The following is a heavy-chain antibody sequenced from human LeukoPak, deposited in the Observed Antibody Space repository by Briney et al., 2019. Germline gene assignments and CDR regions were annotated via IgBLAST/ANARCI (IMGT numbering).Heavy chain of an antibody. CDR3: ARPLKVPAATVGAFDI. V-gene: IGHV4-39*01. CDR2: IHYSGST. Sequence: SETLSLTCTVSGGSISSSTYYWGWIRQPPGKGLEWIGSIHYSGSTFYNPSLKSRVTISVDTSKNQFSLNVSSVTAADTAVYYCARPLKVPAATVGAFDIWGQGTMVTVSS. CDR1: GGSISSSTYY. D-gene: IGHD2-2*01. J-gene: IGHJ3*02.